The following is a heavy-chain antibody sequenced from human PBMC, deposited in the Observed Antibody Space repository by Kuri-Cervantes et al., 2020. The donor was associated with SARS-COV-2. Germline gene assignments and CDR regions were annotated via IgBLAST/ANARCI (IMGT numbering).Heavy chain of an antibody. CDR2: INPDRGNT. Sequence: ASVKVSCKASGYTFTGYYIHWVRQAPGQGLEWMGWINPDRGNTNYAQKFQGRVTLARDTSIRTAYMEVTRLRSDDTAVYYCARDLGPNSSSWQFDIWGQGTMVTVSS. J-gene: IGHJ3*02. CDR1: GYTFTGYY. D-gene: IGHD6-13*01. V-gene: IGHV1-2*02. CDR3: ARDLGPNSSSWQFDI.